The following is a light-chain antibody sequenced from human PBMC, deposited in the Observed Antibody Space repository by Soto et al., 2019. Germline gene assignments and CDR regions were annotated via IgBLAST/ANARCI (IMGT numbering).Light chain of an antibody. J-gene: IGLJ2*01. V-gene: IGLV1-44*01. CDR2: TNT. CDR1: TSNIGDNP. Sequence: QSALTQPPSASGTPGQRVTISCSGSTSNIGDNPVNWYQHLPGTAPKLLIYTNTLRPSGVPDRFSGSKSGTSASLAVSGRRSEDDADYYGAAWDGSINFVVFGGGTKRTVL. CDR3: AAWDGSINFVV.